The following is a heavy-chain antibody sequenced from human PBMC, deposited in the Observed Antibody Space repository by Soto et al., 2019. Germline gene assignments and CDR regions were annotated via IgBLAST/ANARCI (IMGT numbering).Heavy chain of an antibody. D-gene: IGHD3-3*01. V-gene: IGHV3-23*02. CDR3: TKDGDDIGMVDAFEI. CDR1: GFTFSNSA. CDR2: ISGTGVTT. J-gene: IGHJ3*02. Sequence: EMQLLESGGDLVQPGGSLRLSCAASGFTFSNSAMTWVRQAPGKGLEYVSAISGTGVTTYQGDAMKGRFTISRDNSKTPLYLQMDSVRAEDPAIYYCTKDGDDIGMVDAFEIWGQGTMVPVSS.